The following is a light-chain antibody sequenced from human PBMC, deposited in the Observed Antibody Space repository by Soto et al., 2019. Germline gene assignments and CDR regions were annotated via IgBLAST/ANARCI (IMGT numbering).Light chain of an antibody. V-gene: IGLV2-8*01. Sequence: QSALTQPPSASGSPGQSLTISCTATSSDVGFYNFVSWYQQRTGKAPKLVIYEVTKRPSGVSDRFSGSKSGSTASLTVSGLQADDEADYYCASYAGTRLFVFGSGTKVTVL. J-gene: IGLJ1*01. CDR3: ASYAGTRLFV. CDR1: SSDVGFYNF. CDR2: EVT.